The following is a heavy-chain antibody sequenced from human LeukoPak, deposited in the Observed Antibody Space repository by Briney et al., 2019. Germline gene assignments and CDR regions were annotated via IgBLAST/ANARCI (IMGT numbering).Heavy chain of an antibody. CDR1: GFTFSSYG. CDR3: ASGSIAATGDAFDI. CDR2: IRYDGSNK. Sequence: GGSLRLSCAASGFTFSSYGMHWVRQAPGKGLEWVVFIRYDGSNKYYADSVKGRFTISRDNSKNTLYLQMNSLRAEDTAVYYCASGSIAATGDAFDIWGQGTMVTVSS. J-gene: IGHJ3*02. D-gene: IGHD6-13*01. V-gene: IGHV3-30*02.